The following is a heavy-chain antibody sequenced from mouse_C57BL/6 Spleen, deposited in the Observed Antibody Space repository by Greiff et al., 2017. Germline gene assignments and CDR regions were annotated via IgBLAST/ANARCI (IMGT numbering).Heavy chain of an antibody. CDR2: IDPSDSET. Sequence: VQLQQPGAELVRPGSSVKLSCKASGYTFTSYWMHWVKQRPIQGLEWIGNIDPSDSETHYNQKFKDKATLTVDKSSSTAYMQLSSLTSEDSAVYYCARSPLSYYFDYWGQGTTLTVSS. CDR3: ARSPLSYYFDY. D-gene: IGHD1-1*01. CDR1: GYTFTSYW. V-gene: IGHV1-52*01. J-gene: IGHJ2*01.